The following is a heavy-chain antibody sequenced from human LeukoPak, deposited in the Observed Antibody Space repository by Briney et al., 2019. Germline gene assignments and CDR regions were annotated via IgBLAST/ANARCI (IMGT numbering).Heavy chain of an antibody. Sequence: VASVKVSCKASGYTFTSYAMHWVRQAPGQRLEWMGWINGGNGNTKYSQKFQGRVTMTRDTSTSTVYMELSSLRSEDTAVYYCAREAPTVTTSAEYFQHWGQGTLVTVSS. CDR1: GYTFTSYA. J-gene: IGHJ1*01. D-gene: IGHD4-17*01. V-gene: IGHV1-3*01. CDR3: AREAPTVTTSAEYFQH. CDR2: INGGNGNT.